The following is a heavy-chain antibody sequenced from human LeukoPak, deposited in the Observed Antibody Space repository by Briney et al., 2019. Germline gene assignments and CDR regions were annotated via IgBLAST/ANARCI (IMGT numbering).Heavy chain of an antibody. V-gene: IGHV4-59*12. J-gene: IGHJ4*02. CDR3: AREGDYYFDY. CDR1: GGSISHYF. D-gene: IGHD3-16*01. CDR2: IYYNGNT. Sequence: SETLSLTCTVSGGSISHYFWSWIRQPPGKGLEWISYIYYNGNTNYNPSLKSRVTISVDTSKNQFSLNLSSVTAADTAVYYCAREGDYYFDYWGQGTLVTVSS.